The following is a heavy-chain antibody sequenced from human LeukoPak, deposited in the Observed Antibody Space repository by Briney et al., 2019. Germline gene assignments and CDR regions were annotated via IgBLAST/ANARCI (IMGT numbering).Heavy chain of an antibody. V-gene: IGHV4-59*11. J-gene: IGHJ3*02. CDR2: FYYDGSS. CDR1: GASITQHC. D-gene: IGHD3-16*01. Sequence: PSGTLSLTCTVSGASITQHCWSWIRQPPGKGLEYIGYFYYDGSSNYPSSGRTRVTILVDTSKNQFTLNLRSVTAADTAKYYCTRGITGHYRSLGGFAFDIWGQGTMVDVSS. CDR3: TRGITGHYRSLGGFAFDI.